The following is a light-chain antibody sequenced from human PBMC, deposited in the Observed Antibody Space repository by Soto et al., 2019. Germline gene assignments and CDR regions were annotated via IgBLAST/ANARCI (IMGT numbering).Light chain of an antibody. CDR3: SSYTSSGTVWV. V-gene: IGLV2-14*01. CDR1: SSDVGAYNY. Sequence: QSALTQPASVSGSPGQSITISCTGTSSDVGAYNYVSWYQQHPGKAPKLMIYDVSNRPSGVSDRFSGSKSGNTASLTISGLQAEDEAAYYCSSYTSSGTVWVFGGGTKVTVL. J-gene: IGLJ3*02. CDR2: DVS.